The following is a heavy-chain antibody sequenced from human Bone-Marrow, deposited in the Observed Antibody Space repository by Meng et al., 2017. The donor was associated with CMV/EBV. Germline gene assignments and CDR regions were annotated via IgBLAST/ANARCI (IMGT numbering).Heavy chain of an antibody. Sequence: SVKVSCKASGGTFSSYTISWVRQAPGQGLEWMGRIIPILGIANYAQKFQGRVTITADKSTSTAYMELRSLRSDDTALYYCARDVVVVPPAIKFRGYYGMDVWGQGTTVTVSS. CDR3: ARDVVVVPPAIKFRGYYGMDV. CDR2: IIPILGIA. J-gene: IGHJ6*02. V-gene: IGHV1-69*04. D-gene: IGHD2-2*02. CDR1: GGTFSSYT.